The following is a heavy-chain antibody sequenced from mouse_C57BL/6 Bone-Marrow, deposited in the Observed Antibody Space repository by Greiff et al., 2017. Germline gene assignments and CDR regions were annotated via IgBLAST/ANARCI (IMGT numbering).Heavy chain of an antibody. Sequence: QVQLQQPGAELVKPGASVKLSCKASGYTFTSYWMHWVKQRPGQGLEWIGMIHPNSGSTNYNEKFKSKATLTVDKSSSTAYIQLSSLTSEDSAVYHCARSRLTGFAYWGQGTLVTVSA. CDR2: IHPNSGST. D-gene: IGHD4-1*01. CDR3: ARSRLTGFAY. J-gene: IGHJ3*01. CDR1: GYTFTSYW. V-gene: IGHV1-64*01.